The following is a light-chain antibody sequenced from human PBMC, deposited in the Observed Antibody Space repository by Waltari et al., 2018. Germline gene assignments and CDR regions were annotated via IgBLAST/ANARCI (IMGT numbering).Light chain of an antibody. J-gene: IGLJ3*02. V-gene: IGLV1-44*01. CDR1: TSSIGSNV. CDR2: NNN. Sequence: QSLLTQPHSASGTPGQRVTISCSGSTSSIGSNVVNWYQQLPRTAPQPLIFNNNQRPSGVPDRFSGSKSGTSASLAISGLQSEDEADYYCAAWDDSLNGWVFGGGTKVTVL. CDR3: AAWDDSLNGWV.